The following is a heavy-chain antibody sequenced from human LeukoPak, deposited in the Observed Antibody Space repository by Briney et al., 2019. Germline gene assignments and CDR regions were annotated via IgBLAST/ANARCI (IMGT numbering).Heavy chain of an antibody. CDR2: INHSGST. CDR1: GGSFSGYY. CDR3: ARGTYCSSTSCYTTDAFDI. J-gene: IGHJ3*02. Sequence: SETLSLTCAVYGGSFSGYYWSWIRQPPGKGLEWIGEINHSGSTNYNPSLKSRVTISVDTSKNQFSLKLSSVTAADTAVYYCARGTYCSSTSCYTTDAFDIWGQGTMVTVSS. V-gene: IGHV4-34*01. D-gene: IGHD2-2*02.